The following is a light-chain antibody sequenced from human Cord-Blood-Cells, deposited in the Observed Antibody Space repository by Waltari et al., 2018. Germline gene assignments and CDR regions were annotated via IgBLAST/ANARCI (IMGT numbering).Light chain of an antibody. J-gene: IGKJ2*01. V-gene: IGKV1-39*01. CDR1: QSISSY. Sequence: DIQMTQSPSSLSASVGDRVTITCRASQSISSYFNWYQQKPGKAPKLLIYAASSLQSGVPSRFSGSGSGTDFTLTISRLQPEEFATYYCQQSYSTPYTFGQGTKLEIK. CDR2: AAS. CDR3: QQSYSTPYT.